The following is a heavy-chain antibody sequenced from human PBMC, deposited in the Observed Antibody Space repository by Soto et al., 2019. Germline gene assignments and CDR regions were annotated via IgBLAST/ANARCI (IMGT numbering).Heavy chain of an antibody. J-gene: IGHJ5*02. CDR3: AKSGRIVVVVAATQNWFDP. V-gene: IGHV3-23*01. CDR1: GFTFSRYA. D-gene: IGHD2-15*01. CDR2: ISGSGGST. Sequence: EVQLLESGGGLVQPGGSLRLSCAASGFTFSRYAMSWVRQAPGTGLEWVSAISGSGGSTYYADSVKGRFTISRDNSKNTLYLQMNSLRAEDTAVYYCAKSGRIVVVVAATQNWFDPWGQGTLVTVSS.